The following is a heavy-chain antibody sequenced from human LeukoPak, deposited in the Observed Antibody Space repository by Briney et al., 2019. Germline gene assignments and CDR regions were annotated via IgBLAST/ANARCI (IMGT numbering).Heavy chain of an antibody. D-gene: IGHD3-10*01. CDR3: ARLRGSGSR. V-gene: IGHV4-39*01. Sequence: SETLSLTCTVSGGSISSSSYYWGWIRQPPGKGLEWIGSIYYSGSTYYNPSLKSRVTISVDTSKNQFSLKLSSVTAAETAVYXCARLRGSGSRWGQGTLVTVSS. J-gene: IGHJ4*02. CDR1: GGSISSSSYY. CDR2: IYYSGST.